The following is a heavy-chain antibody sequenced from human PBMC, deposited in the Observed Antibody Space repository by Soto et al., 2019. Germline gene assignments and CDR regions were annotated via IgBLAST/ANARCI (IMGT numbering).Heavy chain of an antibody. CDR3: ARDRVLRFLEWLPHPAYYGMDV. V-gene: IGHV3-30*03. CDR2: ISYDGSNK. CDR1: GFTFSSYG. Sequence: SLRLSCAASGFTFSSYGMHWVRQAPGKGLEWVAVISYDGSNKYYADSVKGRFTISRDNSKNTLYLQMNSLRAEDTAVYYCARDRVLRFLEWLPHPAYYGMDVWGQGTTVTVSS. J-gene: IGHJ6*02. D-gene: IGHD3-3*01.